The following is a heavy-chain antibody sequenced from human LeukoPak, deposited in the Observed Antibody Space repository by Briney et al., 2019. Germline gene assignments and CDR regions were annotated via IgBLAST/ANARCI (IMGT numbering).Heavy chain of an antibody. Sequence: GGSLGLSCAASGFTVSSNYMSWVRQAPGKGLEWVSVIYSGGSTYYADSVKGRFTISRDNSKNTLYLQMNSLRAEDTAVYYCAREGTDGELFEGGQGTLVTVSS. D-gene: IGHD3-10*01. V-gene: IGHV3-66*01. J-gene: IGHJ4*02. CDR2: IYSGGST. CDR3: AREGTDGELFE. CDR1: GFTVSSNY.